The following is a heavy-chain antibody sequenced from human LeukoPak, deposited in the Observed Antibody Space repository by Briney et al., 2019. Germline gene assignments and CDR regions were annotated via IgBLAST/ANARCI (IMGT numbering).Heavy chain of an antibody. V-gene: IGHV3-30*01. CDR1: GFTFSSYA. Sequence: GRSLRLSCAASGFTFSSYAMHWVRQAPGKGLEWVAVISYDGSNKYYADSVKGRFTISRDNSKNTLYLQMNSLRAEDTAVYYCARGGGSSWDFLCDYWGQGTLVTVSS. CDR3: ARGGGSSWDFLCDY. J-gene: IGHJ4*02. CDR2: ISYDGSNK. D-gene: IGHD6-13*01.